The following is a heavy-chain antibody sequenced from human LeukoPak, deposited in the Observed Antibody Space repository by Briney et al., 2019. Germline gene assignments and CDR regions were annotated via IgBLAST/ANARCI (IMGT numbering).Heavy chain of an antibody. CDR1: GGSIISYY. J-gene: IGHJ4*02. Sequence: PSETLSLTCTVSGGSIISYYWSWIRQPPGKGLEWIGNIYYNGSTYYNPSLKSRVTISLDTSKNQFSLTLNSVTAADTAVYYCARDCSGTYSIPFDYWGQGTLVAVSS. CDR2: IYYNGST. D-gene: IGHD3-10*02. CDR3: ARDCSGTYSIPFDY. V-gene: IGHV4-59*12.